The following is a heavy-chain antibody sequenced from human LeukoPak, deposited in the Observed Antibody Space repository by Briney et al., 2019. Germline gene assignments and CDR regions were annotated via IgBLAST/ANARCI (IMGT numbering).Heavy chain of an antibody. Sequence: ASVKVSCKVSGYTLTELSMHWVRQAPGKGLEWMGGFDPEDGETIYAQKFQGRVTMTEDTSTDTAYIELSSLRSEDTAVYYCATPRESYDILTGYPGFDYWGQGTLVTVSS. CDR3: ATPRESYDILTGYPGFDY. CDR1: GYTLTELS. J-gene: IGHJ4*02. CDR2: FDPEDGET. D-gene: IGHD3-9*01. V-gene: IGHV1-24*01.